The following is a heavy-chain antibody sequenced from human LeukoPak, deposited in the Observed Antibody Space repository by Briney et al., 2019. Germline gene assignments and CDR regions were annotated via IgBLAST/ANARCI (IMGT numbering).Heavy chain of an antibody. J-gene: IGHJ4*02. CDR3: TTAPYDGRDY. CDR2: IKSKADGGAT. D-gene: IGHD4-23*01. CDR1: RFTFSSAW. Sequence: GGSLRLSCEASRFTFSSAWMSWVRQSPGKGLGWVGRIKSKADGGATDYAAPVKGRFSVSRDDSDNIFYLQMNSLKTEDTGVYYCTTAPYDGRDYWGQGTLVTVSS. V-gene: IGHV3-15*01.